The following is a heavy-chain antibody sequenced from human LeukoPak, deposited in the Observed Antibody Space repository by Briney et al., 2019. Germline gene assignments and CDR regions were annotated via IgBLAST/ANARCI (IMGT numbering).Heavy chain of an antibody. Sequence: SETLSLTCAVYGGSFSGYYWNWIRQPPGKGLEWIGEINHSGSTNYIPSLKSRVTISVDTSKNQFSLKLSSVTAADTAVYYCARGSKMLGYNWFDPWGQGTLVTVSS. CDR1: GGSFSGYY. V-gene: IGHV4-34*01. CDR3: ARGSKMLGYNWFDP. J-gene: IGHJ5*02. D-gene: IGHD1-26*01. CDR2: INHSGST.